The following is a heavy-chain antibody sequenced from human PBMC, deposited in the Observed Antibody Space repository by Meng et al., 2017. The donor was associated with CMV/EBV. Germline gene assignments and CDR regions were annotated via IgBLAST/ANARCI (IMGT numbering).Heavy chain of an antibody. CDR3: ARAAPDYYDSSGPPDY. J-gene: IGHJ4*02. CDR2: IYYIGSP. CDR1: CCPISNGYLC. Sequence: HVTVQQYGPRSADASSAPSLPCVCSCCPISNGYLCWRWYREAPWNGLEGIGDIYYIGSPYYNPSLKSSVTISLDTSKNQFSLKLSSVTAADTAVYYCARAAPDYYDSSGPPDYWGQGTLVTVSS. D-gene: IGHD3-22*01. V-gene: IGHV4-30-4*01.